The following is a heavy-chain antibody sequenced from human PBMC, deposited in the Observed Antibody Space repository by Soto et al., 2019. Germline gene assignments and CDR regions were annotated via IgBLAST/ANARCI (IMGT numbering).Heavy chain of an antibody. J-gene: IGHJ4*02. CDR2: IIPIFGTA. CDR1: GGTFTNYA. Sequence: SVKVSCKASGGTFTNYAFSWVRQAPGQGLEWLGGIIPIFGTADYAQKFQGRVTITADEPTSTVHMELSSLRSDDTAVYYCARERGYDSFDYWGQGTLVTVSS. CDR3: ARERGYDSFDY. V-gene: IGHV1-69*13. D-gene: IGHD5-12*01.